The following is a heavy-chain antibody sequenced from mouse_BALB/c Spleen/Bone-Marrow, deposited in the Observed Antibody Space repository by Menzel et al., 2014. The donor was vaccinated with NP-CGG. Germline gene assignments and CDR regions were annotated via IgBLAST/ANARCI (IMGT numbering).Heavy chain of an antibody. CDR3: ARGDRYDVRFDY. CDR2: ILPGSDST. Sequence: QVQLQQSGAELMKPGASVKISCKATGYTFSSFWIEWVKQRPGHGLEWIGEILPGSDSTNYNEKFKGKATFTADTSSNTAYMQLSSLTSEDSAVYYCARGDRYDVRFDYWGQGTTPTVSS. J-gene: IGHJ2*01. CDR1: GYTFSSFW. V-gene: IGHV1-9*01. D-gene: IGHD2-14*01.